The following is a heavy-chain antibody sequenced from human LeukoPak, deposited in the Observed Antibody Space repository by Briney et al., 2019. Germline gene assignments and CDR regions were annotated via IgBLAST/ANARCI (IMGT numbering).Heavy chain of an antibody. CDR1: GFAFSDFW. Sequence: PGGSLRLSCAASGFAFSDFWMSWVRQAPGKGLEWVANIRHDGNAKNYVPSVRGRFTISRDNAKNSLYLQMNGLTVEDTAVYYCATSHDSAGNDWGQGTLVTVSS. J-gene: IGHJ4*02. D-gene: IGHD2-15*01. CDR3: ATSHDSAGND. V-gene: IGHV3-7*01. CDR2: IRHDGNAK.